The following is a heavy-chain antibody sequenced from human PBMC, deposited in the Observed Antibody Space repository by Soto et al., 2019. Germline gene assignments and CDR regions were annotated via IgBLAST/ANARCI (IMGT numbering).Heavy chain of an antibody. V-gene: IGHV3-30*03. J-gene: IGHJ4*02. CDR3: AIYSSGWYPLDY. CDR1: GFTFSSYC. D-gene: IGHD6-19*01. Sequence: QVQLVESGGGVVQPGRSLRLSCAASGFTFSSYCMHWVRQTPGKGLEWVAVISYDGSTKYYADSVKGRFTISRDNSKNTLYLQMNSLRAEDTAVYYCAIYSSGWYPLDYWGQGTLVTVSS. CDR2: ISYDGSTK.